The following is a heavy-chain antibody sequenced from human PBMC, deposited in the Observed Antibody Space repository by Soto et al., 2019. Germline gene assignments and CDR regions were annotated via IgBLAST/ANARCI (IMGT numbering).Heavy chain of an antibody. Sequence: SQTLSPTSPISGVSVSTTSAARNWIRQSPSRGLEWLGRTYYRSKWYNDYAVSVKSRITINPDTSKNQFSLQLNSVTPEDTAVYYCAREDLITGTTLNWFDPWGQGTLVTVSS. J-gene: IGHJ5*02. CDR1: GVSVSTTSAA. CDR3: AREDLITGTTLNWFDP. CDR2: TYYRSKWYN. V-gene: IGHV6-1*01. D-gene: IGHD1-7*01.